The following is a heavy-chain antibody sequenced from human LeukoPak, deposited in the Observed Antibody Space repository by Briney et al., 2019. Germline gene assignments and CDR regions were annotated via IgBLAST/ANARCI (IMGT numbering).Heavy chain of an antibody. D-gene: IGHD6-25*01. Sequence: PGRSLRLSCAASGFTFSSYAMHWVRQAPGKGLEWVAVISYDGSNKYYADSVKGRFTISRDNSKNTLYLQMNSLRAEDTAVYYCARAAAAGYYYYYYMDVWGKGTTVTVSS. CDR3: ARAAAAGYYYYYYMDV. CDR2: ISYDGSNK. CDR1: GFTFSSYA. V-gene: IGHV3-30*04. J-gene: IGHJ6*03.